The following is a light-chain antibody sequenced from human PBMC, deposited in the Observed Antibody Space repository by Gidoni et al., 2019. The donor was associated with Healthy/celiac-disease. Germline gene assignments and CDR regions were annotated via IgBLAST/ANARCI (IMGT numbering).Light chain of an antibody. Sequence: EIVMTQSPATLSVSPGERATLSCRASQSVNSNLAWYQQKPGQAPRLLIYGASTRATGIPARFSGSGSGTEFTLTISSLQSEDFAVYYCQQYNNWPPNFGGGTKVEIK. CDR3: QQYNNWPPN. V-gene: IGKV3-15*01. CDR2: GAS. CDR1: QSVNSN. J-gene: IGKJ4*01.